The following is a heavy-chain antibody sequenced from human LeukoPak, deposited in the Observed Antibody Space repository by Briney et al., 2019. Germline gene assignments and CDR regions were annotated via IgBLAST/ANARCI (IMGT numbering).Heavy chain of an antibody. CDR1: GYTFNSYG. J-gene: IGHJ3*02. V-gene: IGHV1-18*01. D-gene: IGHD6-13*01. Sequence: GASVKVSCKASGYTFNSYGISWVRQAPGQGLEWMGWISAYNGNTNYAQKLQGRVTITRDTFASTAYMELSSLRSEDTAVYYCARDKAAAAFDIWGQGTMVTVSS. CDR3: ARDKAAAAFDI. CDR2: ISAYNGNT.